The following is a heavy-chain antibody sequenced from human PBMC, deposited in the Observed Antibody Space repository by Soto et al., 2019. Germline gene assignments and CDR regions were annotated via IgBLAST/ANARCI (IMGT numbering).Heavy chain of an antibody. D-gene: IGHD6-19*01. J-gene: IGHJ4*02. CDR1: GFTFSSYG. CDR2: IWYDGSNK. Sequence: PGGSLRLSCAASGFTFSSYGMHWVRQAPGKGLEWVAVIWYDGSNKYYADSVKGRFTISRDNSKNTLYLQMNSLRAEDTAVYYCARDQQWLVRFYFDFWGQGTLVNVSS. CDR3: ARDQQWLVRFYFDF. V-gene: IGHV3-33*01.